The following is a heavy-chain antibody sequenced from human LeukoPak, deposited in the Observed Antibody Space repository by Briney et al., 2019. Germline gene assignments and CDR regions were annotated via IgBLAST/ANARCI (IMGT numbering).Heavy chain of an antibody. V-gene: IGHV3-53*01. J-gene: IGHJ4*02. D-gene: IGHD3-10*01. CDR1: DFPVSDNY. CDR3: GASGSYYTPSYY. CDR2: ISNYGVT. Sequence: PGGSLRLSCVISDFPVSDNYMSWVRQAPGRGLEWVSVISNYGVTHYADSVKGRFTISRDDSNDTVFLQMSSLRPEDTAVYYCGASGSYYTPSYYWGQGTLVTVSS.